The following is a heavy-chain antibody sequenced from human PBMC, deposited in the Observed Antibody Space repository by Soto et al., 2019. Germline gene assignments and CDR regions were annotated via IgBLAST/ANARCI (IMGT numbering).Heavy chain of an antibody. CDR1: GYTFTSYG. CDR2: ISAYNGNT. D-gene: IGHD3-3*01. Sequence: VASVKVSCKASGYTFTSYGISWVRQAPGQGLEWMGWISAYNGNTNYAQKLQGRVTMTTDTSTSTAYMELRSLRSDDTAVYYCARQHLYDFWSGSPSNWFDPWGQGTLVTVSS. CDR3: ARQHLYDFWSGSPSNWFDP. V-gene: IGHV1-18*04. J-gene: IGHJ5*02.